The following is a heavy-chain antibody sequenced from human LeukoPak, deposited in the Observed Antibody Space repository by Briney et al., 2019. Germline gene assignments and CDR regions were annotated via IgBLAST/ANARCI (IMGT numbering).Heavy chain of an antibody. CDR2: IRYDGSNK. D-gene: IGHD3-10*01. CDR3: AKVWGSGSYYSSIFDY. J-gene: IGHJ4*02. CDR1: GFTFSSYG. Sequence: GGYLRLYSAASGFTFSSYGMHWVRQGPGQGLEWVAFIRYDGSNKYYADSVKGRFTISRDNSKNTLYLQMNSLRAEDTAVYYCAKVWGSGSYYSSIFDYWGQGTLVTVSS. V-gene: IGHV3-30*02.